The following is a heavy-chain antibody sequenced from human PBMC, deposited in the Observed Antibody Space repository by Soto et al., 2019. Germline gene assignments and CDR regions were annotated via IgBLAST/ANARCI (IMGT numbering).Heavy chain of an antibody. CDR2: IIPIFGTA. J-gene: IGHJ4*02. D-gene: IGHD5-12*01. CDR3: VRGDIVATTVDY. V-gene: IGHV1-69*13. CDR1: GGTFSSYA. Sequence: SVKVSCKASGGTFSSYAISWVRQAPGQGLEWMGGIIPIFGTANYAQKFQGRVTITADESTSTAYMGPSSRRSEDTAVYYCVRGDIVATTVDYWGQGTLVTVSS.